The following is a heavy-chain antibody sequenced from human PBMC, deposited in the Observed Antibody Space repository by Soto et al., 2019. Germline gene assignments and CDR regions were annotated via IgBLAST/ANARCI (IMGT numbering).Heavy chain of an antibody. V-gene: IGHV3-53*01. J-gene: IGHJ6*01. D-gene: IGHD7-27*01. CDR3: VRPLGRADGMGV. CDR2: MYSFGEI. Sequence: PVGSLRLSCAVRGFTVRSIYTSWVRQAPGQGLELVALMYSFGEIFYADSVKGRFRFSRDDSKNSLVLEMNSLRVEDTAVYYCVRPLGRADGMGVWGQGTPVTVSS. CDR1: GFTVRSIY.